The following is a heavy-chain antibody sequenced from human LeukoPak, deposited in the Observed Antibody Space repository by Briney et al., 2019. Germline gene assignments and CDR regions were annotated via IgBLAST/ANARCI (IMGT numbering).Heavy chain of an antibody. CDR3: ARVRAYYDSTYWYFDL. CDR1: GGSISSYY. J-gene: IGHJ2*01. V-gene: IGHV4-59*01. CDR2: IYYSGST. D-gene: IGHD3-22*01. Sequence: SKTLSLTCTVSGGSISSYYWSWIRQPPGKGPEWIGYIYYSGSTNYNPSLKSRVTISVDTSKNQFSLKLSSVTAADTAVYYCARVRAYYDSTYWYFDLWGRGTLVTVSS.